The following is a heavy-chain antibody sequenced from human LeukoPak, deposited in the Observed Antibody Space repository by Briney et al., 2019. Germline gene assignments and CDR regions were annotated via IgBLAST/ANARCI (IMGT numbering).Heavy chain of an antibody. CDR3: ARGTDGLRYFDWLSPHYYYYYYMDV. V-gene: IGHV1-18*01. CDR1: GYTFTSYG. CDR2: ISAYNGNT. J-gene: IGHJ6*03. Sequence: ASVKVSCKASGYTFTSYGISWVRQAPGQGLEWMGWISAYNGNTNYAQKLQGRVTMTTDTSTSTAYMELRSLRSDDTAVYYCARGTDGLRYFDWLSPHYYYYYYMDVWGKGTTVTISS. D-gene: IGHD3-9*01.